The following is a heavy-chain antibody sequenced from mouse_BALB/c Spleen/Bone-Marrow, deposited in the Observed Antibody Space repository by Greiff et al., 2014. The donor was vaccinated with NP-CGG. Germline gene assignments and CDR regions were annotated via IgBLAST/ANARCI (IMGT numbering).Heavy chain of an antibody. V-gene: IGHV1S29*02. Sequence: EVQLQQSGPELVKPGASVKISCKASGYTFTDYNMHWVKQCHGKSLEWIGYIYPYNGGAGYNQKFKSKATLTVDNSSSTAYMELRSLTSDDSAVYYCARSYGNYDAWFAHWGQGTLVTVSA. CDR3: ARSYGNYDAWFAH. D-gene: IGHD2-1*01. CDR1: GYTFTDYN. CDR2: IYPYNGGA. J-gene: IGHJ3*01.